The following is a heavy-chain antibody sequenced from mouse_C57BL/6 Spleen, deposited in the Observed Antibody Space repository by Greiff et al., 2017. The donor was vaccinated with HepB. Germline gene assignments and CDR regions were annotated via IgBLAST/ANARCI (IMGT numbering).Heavy chain of an antibody. J-gene: IGHJ1*03. CDR3: ARDHYGSSYGYFDV. CDR1: GYTFTSYW. Sequence: QVQLQQPGAELVKPGASVKLSCKASGYTFTSYWMHWVKQRPGQGLEWIGMIHPNSGSINYNEKFKSKATLTVDKSSSTAYMQLSSLTSEDSAVYYCARDHYGSSYGYFDVWGTGTTVTVSS. D-gene: IGHD1-1*01. V-gene: IGHV1-64*01. CDR2: IHPNSGSI.